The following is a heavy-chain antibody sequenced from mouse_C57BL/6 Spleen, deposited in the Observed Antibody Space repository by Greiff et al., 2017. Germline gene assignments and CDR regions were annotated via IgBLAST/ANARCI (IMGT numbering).Heavy chain of an antibody. CDR1: GFTFTDYY. Sequence: DVKLQEPGGGLVQPGGSLSLSCAASGFTFTDYYMSWVRQPPGKALEWLGFISNKANGYTTEYSVSVKGRFTISKYNSQSILYRRMNALGAAVSATDCGARSSCDWYFDVWGTGTTVTVSS. J-gene: IGHJ1*03. CDR2: ISNKANGYTT. V-gene: IGHV7-3*01. CDR3: ARSSCDWYFDV. D-gene: IGHD3-3*01.